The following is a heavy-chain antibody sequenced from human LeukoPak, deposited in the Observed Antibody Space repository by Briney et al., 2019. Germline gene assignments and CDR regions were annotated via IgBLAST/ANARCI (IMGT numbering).Heavy chain of an antibody. CDR1: GGTFSSYA. J-gene: IGHJ4*02. CDR3: ARVCASCYDSSGYYLPY. Sequence: SVKVSCKASGGTFSSYAISWVRQAPGQGLEWMGGIIPIFGTANYAQKFQGRVTITADESTSTAYMELSSLRSEDTAVYYCARVCASCYDSSGYYLPYWGQGTLVTVSS. V-gene: IGHV1-69*01. CDR2: IIPIFGTA. D-gene: IGHD3-22*01.